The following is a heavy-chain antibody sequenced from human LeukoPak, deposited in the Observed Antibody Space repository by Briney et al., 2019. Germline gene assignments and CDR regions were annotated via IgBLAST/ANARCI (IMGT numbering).Heavy chain of an antibody. V-gene: IGHV1/OR15-3*02. Sequence: ASVKVSCKASGYTFTGYYMHWVRQAPGQGLEWMGWINAGNGNTKYSQKFQGRVTITRDTSASTAYMELSSLRSEDTAVYYCARGASRRRRLVSNGFDPGGRGT. CDR1: GYTFTGYY. CDR3: ARGASRRRRLVSNGFDP. CDR2: INAGNGNT. J-gene: IGHJ5*02. D-gene: IGHD1-14*01.